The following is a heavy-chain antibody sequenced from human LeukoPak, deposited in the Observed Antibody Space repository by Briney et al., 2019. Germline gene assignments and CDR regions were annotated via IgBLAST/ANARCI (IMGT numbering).Heavy chain of an antibody. D-gene: IGHD3-22*01. CDR3: ASHYDTSGYHYFDF. Sequence: GGSLRLSCAASGFTFSSYAMSRVRQAPGKGLEWVAVISYDGSNKYYADSVKGRFTISRDSSKNTLYLQMNSLRAEDTAVYYCASHYDTSGYHYFDFRGQGTLVTVSS. V-gene: IGHV3-30-3*01. CDR1: GFTFSSYA. CDR2: ISYDGSNK. J-gene: IGHJ4*02.